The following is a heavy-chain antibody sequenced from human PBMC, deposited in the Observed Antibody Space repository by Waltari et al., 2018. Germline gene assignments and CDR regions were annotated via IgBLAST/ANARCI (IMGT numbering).Heavy chain of an antibody. CDR2: SSYEGNKR. Sequence: QVYLVESGGGVVQPGGSLEISCLASGLTFSKFGMHWVRQSPGKGWGWVAFSSYEGNKRFDADSVKGRFTISRNNRNNILYLQLNSRRPEDTATYYCAKDGDYSLPGYDAFDVWGQGTVVTVSS. CDR1: GLTFSKFG. V-gene: IGHV3-30*02. J-gene: IGHJ3*01. D-gene: IGHD4-17*01. CDR3: AKDGDYSLPGYDAFDV.